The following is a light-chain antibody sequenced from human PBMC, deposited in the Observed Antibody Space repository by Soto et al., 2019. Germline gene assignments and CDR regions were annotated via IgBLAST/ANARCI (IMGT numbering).Light chain of an antibody. J-gene: IGLJ2*01. CDR1: DIGLKD. CDR3: QVWDSNTEVV. Sequence: SYELTQPLSVSVALGQTASFTCGGNDIGLKDVHWYQQNPGQAPVLVIYRDRKRPSGIPERFSGSNSGNTATLTISRAQAXXXXXXSCQVWDSNTEVVFGGGTKLTV. V-gene: IGLV3-9*01. CDR2: RDR.